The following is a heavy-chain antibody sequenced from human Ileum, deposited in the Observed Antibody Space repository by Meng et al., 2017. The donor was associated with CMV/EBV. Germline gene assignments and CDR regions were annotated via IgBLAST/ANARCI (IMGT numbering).Heavy chain of an antibody. D-gene: IGHD1-1*01. V-gene: IGHV3-74*01. CDR1: GFNFSSFW. CDR3: VRGTSNWNGVDY. Sequence: GESLKTSCAASGFNFSSFWMHWVRQTPGKRLEWVSPINSDGSKTRYVDSVKGRFTISRDNAKSTLYLQMNSLRAEDTAVYYCVRGTSNWNGVDYWGQGARVTVSS. J-gene: IGHJ4*02. CDR2: INSDGSKT.